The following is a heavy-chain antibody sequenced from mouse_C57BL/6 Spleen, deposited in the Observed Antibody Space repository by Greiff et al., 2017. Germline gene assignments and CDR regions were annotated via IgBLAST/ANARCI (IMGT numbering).Heavy chain of an antibody. D-gene: IGHD1-1*01. CDR1: GYTFTSYW. J-gene: IGHJ3*01. CDR3: ARGTIYYGSGAY. V-gene: IGHV1-55*01. Sequence: QVQLQQPGAELVKPGASVKMSCKASGYTFTSYWITWVKQRPGQGLEWIGDIYPGSGSTNYNEKFKSKATLTVDTSSSTAYMQLSSLTAEDSAVYYCARGTIYYGSGAYWGQGTLVTVSA. CDR2: IYPGSGST.